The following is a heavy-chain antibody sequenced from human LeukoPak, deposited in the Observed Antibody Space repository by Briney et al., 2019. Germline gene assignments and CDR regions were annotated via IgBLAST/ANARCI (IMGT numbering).Heavy chain of an antibody. CDR1: GYTFTSYA. V-gene: IGHV1-3*01. CDR2: INAGNGNT. J-gene: IGHJ4*02. Sequence: ASVKVSCKASGYTFTSYAMHWVRQAPGQRLEWMGWINAGNGNTKYSQKFQGRVTITRDTSTSTAYMELSSLRSEDTAVYYCAKDRGDYVWGSYRSGFDYWGQGTLVTVSS. D-gene: IGHD3-16*02. CDR3: AKDRGDYVWGSYRSGFDY.